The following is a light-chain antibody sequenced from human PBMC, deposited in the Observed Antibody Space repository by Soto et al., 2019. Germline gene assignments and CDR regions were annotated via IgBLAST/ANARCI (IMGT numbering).Light chain of an antibody. J-gene: IGKJ1*01. CDR1: QPISKD. CDR2: DAS. V-gene: IGKV3-15*01. Sequence: ERMMTQSPATLSLSPGEKATLSCRASQPISKDLAWYQQKPGQAPRLLIYDASTRATDIPDRFSGSGSGTEFALTISSLKSEDFAVYYCQQYHDWPPWTFGQGTKVEIK. CDR3: QQYHDWPPWT.